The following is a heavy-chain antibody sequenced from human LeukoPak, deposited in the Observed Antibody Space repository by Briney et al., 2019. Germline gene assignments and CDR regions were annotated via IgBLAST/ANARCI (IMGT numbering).Heavy chain of an antibody. D-gene: IGHD2-2*01. CDR1: GYTFTSYY. Sequence: ASVKVSCKASGYTFTSYYMHWVRQAPGQGLEWMGIINPSGGSTSYAQKFQGRVTMTRYMSTSTVYMELSSLRSEDTAVYYCARVVVPAAPNDAFDIWGQGTMVTVSS. J-gene: IGHJ3*02. CDR2: INPSGGST. CDR3: ARVVVPAAPNDAFDI. V-gene: IGHV1-46*01.